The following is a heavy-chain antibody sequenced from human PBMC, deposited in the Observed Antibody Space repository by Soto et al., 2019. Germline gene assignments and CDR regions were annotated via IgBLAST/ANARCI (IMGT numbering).Heavy chain of an antibody. CDR2: INHSGTT. CDR1: GGSFMGSY. J-gene: IGHJ4*02. CDR3: AFPATDDFVY. D-gene: IGHD6-13*01. Sequence: TLPPASAVSGGSFMGSYGCLIRQPPGKGLEWIGEINHSGTTNYSPSLKSRVNIAVDMSTNHFSLTLTSVTAADTAVYYCAFPATDDFVYWGKGILVTVSS. V-gene: IGHV4-34*01.